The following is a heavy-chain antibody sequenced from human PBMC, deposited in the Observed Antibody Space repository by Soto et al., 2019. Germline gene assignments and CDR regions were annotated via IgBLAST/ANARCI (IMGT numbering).Heavy chain of an antibody. CDR2: ISNSGRT. V-gene: IGHV4-31*03. Sequence: SETLSLTCTVSGDSISRGAYYWTWIRQHPGKGLEWIGYISNSGRTYYNPSLKSRLTISLDTSENQFSLKLTSVTAADTAVYYCAIDSSGSPLAYYYYGMDVWGQGTTVTVSS. D-gene: IGHD3-22*01. CDR1: GDSISRGAYY. J-gene: IGHJ6*02. CDR3: AIDSSGSPLAYYYYGMDV.